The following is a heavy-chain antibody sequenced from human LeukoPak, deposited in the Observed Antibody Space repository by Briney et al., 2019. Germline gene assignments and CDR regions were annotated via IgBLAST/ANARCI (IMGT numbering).Heavy chain of an antibody. J-gene: IGHJ5*01. V-gene: IGHV3-23*01. CDR3: AKDRPNYYGTNGHYYRRDGDS. Sequence: PGGSLRLSCAASGFTFNIYAMSWVRQTTGKGLEWVSSTSSSGEATYYADSVKGRFTISRDNSRNTLYLQMNSLRAEDTAVYYCAKDRPNYYGTNGHYYRRDGDSWGQGTLVTVSS. CDR2: TSSSGEAT. CDR1: GFTFNIYA. D-gene: IGHD3-22*01.